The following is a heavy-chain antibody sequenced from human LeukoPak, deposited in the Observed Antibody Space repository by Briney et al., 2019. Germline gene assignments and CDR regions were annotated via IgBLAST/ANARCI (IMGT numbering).Heavy chain of an antibody. V-gene: IGHV1-8*01. Sequence: ASVKVSCKASGYTFTSYDINWVRQATGQGLEWMGWMNPNSGNTGYAQKFQGRITMTRNTSISTAYMELSSLRSEDTAVYYCASVHNYYGSGSYSYWGQGTLVTVSS. CDR3: ASVHNYYGSGSYSY. CDR1: GYTFTSYD. D-gene: IGHD3-10*01. J-gene: IGHJ4*02. CDR2: MNPNSGNT.